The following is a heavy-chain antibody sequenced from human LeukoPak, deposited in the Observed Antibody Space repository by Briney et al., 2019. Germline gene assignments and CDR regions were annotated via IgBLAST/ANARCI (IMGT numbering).Heavy chain of an antibody. CDR2: IYTSGST. Sequence: SQTLSLTCTVSGGSISSGSYYWSWIRQPAGKGLEWIGRIYTSGSTNYNPSLKSRVTISVDTSKNQFSLKLSSVTAADTAVYYCARDREYCSSTSCSGNGFDPWGQRTLVTVSS. V-gene: IGHV4-61*02. CDR1: GGSISSGSYY. CDR3: ARDREYCSSTSCSGNGFDP. D-gene: IGHD2-2*01. J-gene: IGHJ5*02.